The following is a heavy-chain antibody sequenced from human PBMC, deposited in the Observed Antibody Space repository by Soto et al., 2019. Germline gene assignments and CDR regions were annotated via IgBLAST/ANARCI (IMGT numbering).Heavy chain of an antibody. CDR3: ASSHAGAHITAAVH. D-gene: IGHD6-13*01. CDR2: IYHSGST. J-gene: IGHJ4*02. CDR1: GGSISSGGYS. V-gene: IGHV4-30-2*01. Sequence: QLQLQESGSGLVKPSQTLSLTCAVSGGSISSGGYSWSWIRQPPGKGLEWIGYIYHSGSTYYNPSLKSRVTISVDRSKNQSSLKLSYVTAADTAVYYCASSHAGAHITAAVHWGQGTLVTVSS.